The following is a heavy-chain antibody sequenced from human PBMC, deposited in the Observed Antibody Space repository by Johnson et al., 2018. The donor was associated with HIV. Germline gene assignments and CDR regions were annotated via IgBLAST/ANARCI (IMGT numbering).Heavy chain of an antibody. CDR1: GFTFSSYA. V-gene: IGHV3-30-3*01. CDR3: ANSYSSSSGNNDYAFDI. D-gene: IGHD6-6*01. Sequence: VQLVESGGGVVQPGRSLRLSCVASGFTFSSYAMHWVRQAPGKGLEWVAVISYDGTNKYYADSVKGRFTISRDNSKNTLYLQMSSLRAEDTAVYYCANSYSSSSGNNDYAFDIWGQGTMVTVSS. J-gene: IGHJ3*02. CDR2: ISYDGTNK.